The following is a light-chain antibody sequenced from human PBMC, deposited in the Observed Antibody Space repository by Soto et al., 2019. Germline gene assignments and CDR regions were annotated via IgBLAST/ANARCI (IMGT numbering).Light chain of an antibody. CDR2: YDS. CDR3: QVWDSSSEPHVV. CDR1: NIGSKS. V-gene: IGLV3-21*04. J-gene: IGLJ2*01. Sequence: SYELTQPPSVSVAPGKTARITCGGNNIGSKSVHWYQQKPGQAPVLVIYYDSDRPSGIPERFSGSNSGNTATLTISRVEAGDEADYYCQVWDSSSEPHVVFGGGTKLTVL.